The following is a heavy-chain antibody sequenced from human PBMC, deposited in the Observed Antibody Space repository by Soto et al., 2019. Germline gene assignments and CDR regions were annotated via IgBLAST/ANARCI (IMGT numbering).Heavy chain of an antibody. CDR2: IYYSGST. J-gene: IGHJ4*02. V-gene: IGHV4-30-4*01. D-gene: IGHD3-10*01. CDR3: ARSQITMVRGVIITRALDY. CDR1: GGSISSGDYY. Sequence: LSLTCTVSGGSISSGDYYWSWIRQPPGKGLEWIGYIYYSGSTYYNPSLKSRVTISVDTSKNQFSLKLSSVTAADTAVYYCARSQITMVRGVIITRALDYWGQGTLVTVSS.